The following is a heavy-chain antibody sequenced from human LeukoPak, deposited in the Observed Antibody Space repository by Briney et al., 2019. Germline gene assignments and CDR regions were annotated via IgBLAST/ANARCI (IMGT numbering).Heavy chain of an antibody. Sequence: PGRSLRLSCAASGFTFSAYAFYWVHQAPGKGLEWVAFISYDGTNKYYADSVKGRFTFSRDNSKNTLYLQMNSLRAEDTAVYHCARENNWSLDCWGQGTLVTVSS. CDR2: ISYDGTNK. CDR1: GFTFSAYA. D-gene: IGHD1-1*01. J-gene: IGHJ4*02. V-gene: IGHV3-30-3*01. CDR3: ARENNWSLDC.